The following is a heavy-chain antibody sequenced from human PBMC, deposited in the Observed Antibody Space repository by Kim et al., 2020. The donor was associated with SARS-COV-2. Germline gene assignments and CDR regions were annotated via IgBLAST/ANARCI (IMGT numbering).Heavy chain of an antibody. CDR1: GFIFKNYG. V-gene: IGHV3-48*02. Sequence: GGSLRLSCAASGFIFKNYGMNWVRQAPGKGLDWVSYISGGGTIYYADSVKGRFTISRDNVRNSLFLQMTSLSDDDTAVYYCARGLYYTISGWYFDNWGQGTLVTVSS. J-gene: IGHJ4*02. CDR3: ARGLYYTISGWYFDN. CDR2: ISGGGTI. D-gene: IGHD6-19*01.